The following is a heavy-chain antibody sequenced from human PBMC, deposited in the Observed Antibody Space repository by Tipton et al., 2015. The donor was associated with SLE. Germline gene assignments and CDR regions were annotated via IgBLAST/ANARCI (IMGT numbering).Heavy chain of an antibody. CDR3: ARLRAVFGVVTRRNNWFDP. CDR1: GFSISSGYY. V-gene: IGHV4-38-2*01. Sequence: TLSLTCAVSGFSISSGYYWGWIRQPPGRGLEWIGSIKHSGSTYYNPSLKSRVTLSVDTSKNHFSLKLSSVTAADTAVYYCARLRAVFGVVTRRNNWFDPWGQGTLVTVSS. CDR2: IKHSGST. D-gene: IGHD3-3*01. J-gene: IGHJ5*02.